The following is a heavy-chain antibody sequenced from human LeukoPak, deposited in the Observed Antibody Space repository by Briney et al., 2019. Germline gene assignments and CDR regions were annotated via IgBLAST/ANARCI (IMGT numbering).Heavy chain of an antibody. V-gene: IGHV1-2*02. CDR2: INPNSGGT. CDR1: GYTFTAYY. Sequence: ASVKVSCKASGYTFTAYYMHWVRQAPGQGLEWMGWINPNSGGTNYAQKFQGRVTMTRDTSISTAYMELSRLRSDDTAVYYCARDYFDSSGFGAFDIWGQGTMVTVSS. D-gene: IGHD3-22*01. CDR3: ARDYFDSSGFGAFDI. J-gene: IGHJ3*02.